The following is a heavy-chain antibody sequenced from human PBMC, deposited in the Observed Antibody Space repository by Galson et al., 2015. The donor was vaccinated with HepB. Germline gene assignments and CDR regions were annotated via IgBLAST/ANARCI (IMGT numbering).Heavy chain of an antibody. CDR2: IKSKTDGGTT. CDR1: GFTFSNAW. CDR3: TTDNYYDSSGYYRYFQH. Sequence: SLRLSCAASGFTFSNAWMSWVRQAPGKGLEWVGRIKSKTDGGTTDYAAPVKGRFTISRDDSKNTLYLQMNSLKTEDTAVYYCTTDNYYDSSGYYRYFQHWGQGTLITASS. J-gene: IGHJ1*01. V-gene: IGHV3-15*01. D-gene: IGHD3-22*01.